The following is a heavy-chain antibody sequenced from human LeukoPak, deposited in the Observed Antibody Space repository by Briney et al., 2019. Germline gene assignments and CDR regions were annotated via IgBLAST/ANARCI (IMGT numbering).Heavy chain of an antibody. CDR3: AKDFFGSGSYYDPLRSSFDY. Sequence: GGSLRLSCAASGFTFSSYAMSWVRQAPGKGLEWVSAISGSGGSTYYADSVKGRFTISRDNSKNTLYLQMNSLRAEDTAVYYCAKDFFGSGSYYDPLRSSFDYWGQGTLVTVSS. CDR2: ISGSGGST. D-gene: IGHD3-10*01. V-gene: IGHV3-23*01. J-gene: IGHJ4*02. CDR1: GFTFSSYA.